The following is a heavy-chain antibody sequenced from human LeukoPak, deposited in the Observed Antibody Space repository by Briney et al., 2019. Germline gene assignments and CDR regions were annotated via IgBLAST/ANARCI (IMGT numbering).Heavy chain of an antibody. V-gene: IGHV4-61*03. CDR3: ARDSGSIRAFDI. CDR2: MYYRGST. CDR1: GGSVSRVSYY. J-gene: IGHJ3*02. D-gene: IGHD7-27*01. Sequence: TTSETLSLTCTVSGGSVSRVSYYWSWIRQPPGKGLEWYGYMYYRGSTNYNPSLKSRVTISVDTSKNHFSLKLSAVTAADTAVFYCARDSGSIRAFDIWGQGTMVTVSS.